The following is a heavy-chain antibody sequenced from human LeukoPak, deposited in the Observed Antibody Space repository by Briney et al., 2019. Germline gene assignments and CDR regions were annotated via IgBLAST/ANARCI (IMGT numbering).Heavy chain of an antibody. V-gene: IGHV3-23*01. D-gene: IGHD6-19*01. CDR3: ARTVASFDY. Sequence: GGSLRLSCAASGFTFSTYAMSWVRQAPGKGLEWVSGIRGSGGSTYYADSVKGRFTISRDNSKNTLYLQMNSLRAEDTAIYYCARTVASFDYWGQGTLVTVSS. CDR1: GFTFSTYA. J-gene: IGHJ4*02. CDR2: IRGSGGST.